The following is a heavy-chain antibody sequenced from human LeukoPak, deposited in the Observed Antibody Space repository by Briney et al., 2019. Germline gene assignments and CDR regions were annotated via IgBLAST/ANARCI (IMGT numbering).Heavy chain of an antibody. CDR2: MNPNSGDT. CDR1: GYTFTNYE. J-gene: IGHJ4*02. Sequence: ASVKVSCKASGYTFTNYEINWVRQATGHGLEWMEWMNPNSGDTAYAQKFQGRITMTRSTSITTAYMELSGLRSEDTAVYYCARGLGSYDSSELTWPMISFWGQGTQVTVSS. V-gene: IGHV1-8*01. CDR3: ARGLGSYDSSELTWPMISF. D-gene: IGHD3-22*01.